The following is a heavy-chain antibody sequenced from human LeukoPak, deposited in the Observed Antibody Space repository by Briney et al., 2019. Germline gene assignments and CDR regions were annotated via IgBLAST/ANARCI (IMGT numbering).Heavy chain of an antibody. J-gene: IGHJ3*02. CDR3: ARVYCSSTSCPYDAFDI. Sequence: ASVKVSCKASGYTFTGYYMHWVRQAPGQGLEWMGWINPNSGGTNYAQKFQGRVTMTRDTSISTAYMELSRLRSDDTAVYYCARVYCSSTSCPYDAFDIWGQGTMVTLSS. V-gene: IGHV1-2*02. D-gene: IGHD2-2*01. CDR1: GYTFTGYY. CDR2: INPNSGGT.